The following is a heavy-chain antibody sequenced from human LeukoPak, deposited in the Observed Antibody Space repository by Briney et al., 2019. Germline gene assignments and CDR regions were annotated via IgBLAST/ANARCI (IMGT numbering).Heavy chain of an antibody. CDR2: TYYRSKWYT. J-gene: IGHJ4*02. Sequence: SQTLSLTCAISGDSVSSNSAAWNWTRQSPSRGLEWLGRTYYRSKWYTDYAVSVKSRITINPDTSKNQFPLQLNSLTPEDTAVYYCAVEINGGWYWGQGTLVAVSS. CDR3: AVEINGGWY. CDR1: GDSVSSNSAA. V-gene: IGHV6-1*01. D-gene: IGHD6-19*01.